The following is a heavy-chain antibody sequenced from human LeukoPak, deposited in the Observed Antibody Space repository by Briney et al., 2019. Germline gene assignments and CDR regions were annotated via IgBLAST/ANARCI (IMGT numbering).Heavy chain of an antibody. V-gene: IGHV1-8*03. CDR3: ARGRYYDFWSGYYIHHFDY. CDR1: GYTFTSYG. Sequence: ASVKVSCKASGYTFTSYGIIWVRQATGQGLEWMGWMNPNSGNTGYAQKFQGRVTITRNTSISTAYMELSSLRSEDTAVYYCARGRYYDFWSGYYIHHFDYWGQGTLVTVSS. J-gene: IGHJ4*02. CDR2: MNPNSGNT. D-gene: IGHD3-3*01.